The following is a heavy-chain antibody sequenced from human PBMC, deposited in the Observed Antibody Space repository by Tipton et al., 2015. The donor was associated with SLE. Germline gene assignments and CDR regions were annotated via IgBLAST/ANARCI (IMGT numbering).Heavy chain of an antibody. Sequence: GLVKPSETLSLTCTVSGGSISSYYWSWIRQPPGKGLEWIGYIYYSGSTNYNPSLKSRVTISVDTSKNQFSLKLSSVTAADTAVYYCACPGIAAATGAFDIWGQGTMVTVSS. CDR1: GGSISSYY. D-gene: IGHD6-13*01. CDR3: ACPGIAAATGAFDI. CDR2: IYYSGST. J-gene: IGHJ3*02. V-gene: IGHV4-59*01.